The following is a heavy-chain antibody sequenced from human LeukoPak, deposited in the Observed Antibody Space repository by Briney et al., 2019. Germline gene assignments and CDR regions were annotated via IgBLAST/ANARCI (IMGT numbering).Heavy chain of an antibody. CDR1: GFTFDDYG. V-gene: IGHV3-20*01. J-gene: IGHJ3*02. Sequence: GGSLRLSCAASGFTFDDYGMSWVRQAPGKGLEWVSGINWNGGSTGYADSVKGRFTISRDNAKNSLYLQMNSLRTEDTALYHCAREAYNWNIDVFDIWGQGTMVTVSS. CDR2: INWNGGST. D-gene: IGHD1/OR15-1a*01. CDR3: AREAYNWNIDVFDI.